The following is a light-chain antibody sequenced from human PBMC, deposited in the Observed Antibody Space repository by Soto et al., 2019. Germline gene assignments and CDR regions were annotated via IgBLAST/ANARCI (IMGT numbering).Light chain of an antibody. CDR1: STDFVSYNR. CDR3: SLYTSENAYV. Sequence: QSVLTQPPSVSGSPGQSVTISCTGTSTDFVSYNRVSWNQQPPGTAPKLMIYEVSKRPSGVPDRFSGSKSGNTASLTISGLQAADEADYYCSLYTSENAYVFGTGTKVTV. V-gene: IGLV2-18*01. J-gene: IGLJ1*01. CDR2: EVS.